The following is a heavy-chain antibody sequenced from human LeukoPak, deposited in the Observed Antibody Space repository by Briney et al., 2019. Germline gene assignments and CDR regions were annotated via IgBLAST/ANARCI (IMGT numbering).Heavy chain of an antibody. CDR2: INHSGST. V-gene: IGHV4-34*01. CDR3: ARAGRGYSYGYHFGY. CDR1: GGSFSGYY. Sequence: PSETLSLTCAVYGGSFSGYYWSWIRQPPGKGLEWIGEINHSGSTNYNPSLKSRDTISVDTSKNQFSLKLSSVTAADTAVYYCARAGRGYSYGYHFGYWGQGTLVTVSS. D-gene: IGHD5-18*01. J-gene: IGHJ4*02.